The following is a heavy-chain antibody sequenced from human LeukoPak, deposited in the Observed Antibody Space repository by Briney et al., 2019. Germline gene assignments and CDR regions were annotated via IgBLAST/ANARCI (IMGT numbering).Heavy chain of an antibody. CDR1: GYTFTSYG. D-gene: IGHD2-15*01. V-gene: IGHV1-18*01. J-gene: IGHJ6*02. CDR3: ARDSHCSGGSCYGRDYYYYYGMDV. CDR2: ISAYNGNT. Sequence: ASVKVSCKASGYTFTSYGISWVRRAPGQGLEWMGWISAYNGNTNYAQKLQGRVTMTTDTSTSTAYMELRSLRSDDTAVYYCARDSHCSGGSCYGRDYYYYYGMDVWGQGTTVTVSS.